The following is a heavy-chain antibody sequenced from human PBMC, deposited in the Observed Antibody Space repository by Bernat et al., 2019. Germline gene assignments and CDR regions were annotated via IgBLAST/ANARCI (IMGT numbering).Heavy chain of an antibody. CDR1: GGSISSSSYY. CDR2: IYYSGST. Sequence: QLQLQESGPGLVKPSETLSLTCTVSGGSISSSSYYWGWIRQPPGKGLEWIGSIYYSGSTYYNPSLKSRVTISVDTSKNQFSLKLSSVTAADTAVYYCARLPISNTIFGAYSPKADYWGQGTLVTVSS. D-gene: IGHD3-3*01. J-gene: IGHJ4*02. V-gene: IGHV4-39*01. CDR3: ARLPISNTIFGAYSPKADY.